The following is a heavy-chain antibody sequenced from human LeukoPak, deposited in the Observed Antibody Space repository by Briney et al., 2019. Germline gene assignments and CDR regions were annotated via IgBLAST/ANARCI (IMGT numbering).Heavy chain of an antibody. CDR3: AKGDSVLWFGELWSAFDI. D-gene: IGHD3-10*01. CDR2: ISWNSGSI. V-gene: IGHV3-9*01. CDR1: GGSISSYY. J-gene: IGHJ3*02. Sequence: LSLTCTVSGGSISSYYWSWIRQPPGKGLEWVSGISWNSGSIGYADSVKGRFTISRDNAKNSLYLQMNSLRAEDTALYYCAKGDSVLWFGELWSAFDIWGQGTMVTVSS.